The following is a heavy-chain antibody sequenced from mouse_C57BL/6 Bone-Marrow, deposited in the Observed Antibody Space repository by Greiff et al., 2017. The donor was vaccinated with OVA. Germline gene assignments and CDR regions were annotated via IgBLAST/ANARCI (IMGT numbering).Heavy chain of an antibody. Sequence: QVQLQQSGAELARPGASVKMSCKASGYTFTSYTMHWVKQRPGQGLEWIGYINPSSGYTKYNQKFKDKATLTADKSSSTAYMQLSSLTSEDSAVYYCARRGLYWEIWFAYWGQGTLVTVSA. V-gene: IGHV1-4*01. CDR1: GYTFTSYT. J-gene: IGHJ3*01. CDR3: ARRGLYWEIWFAY. CDR2: INPSSGYT. D-gene: IGHD4-1*01.